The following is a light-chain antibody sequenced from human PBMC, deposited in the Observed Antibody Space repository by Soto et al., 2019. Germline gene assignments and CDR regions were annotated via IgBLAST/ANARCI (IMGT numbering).Light chain of an antibody. CDR3: QSYASSLSAVV. CDR1: SSNIGAGYD. CDR2: GNS. J-gene: IGLJ2*01. Sequence: QSVLTQPPSVSGAPGQRVTISCTGSSSNIGAGYDVHWYQQLPGTAPKLLIYGNSNRPSGVPDRFSGSKSGTSASLAITGLQAEDEADYYCQSYASSLSAVVFGGGTKLTGL. V-gene: IGLV1-40*01.